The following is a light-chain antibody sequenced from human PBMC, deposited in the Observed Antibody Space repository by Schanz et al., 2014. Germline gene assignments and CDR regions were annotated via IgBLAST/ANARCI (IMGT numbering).Light chain of an antibody. CDR3: QQYTVSPIT. J-gene: IGKJ4*01. V-gene: IGKV3-20*01. Sequence: EIVLTQSPGTLSLSPGERAILSCRASQGVSGNYLAWYQKKSGQAPSLLIYGTSSRATGVPDRFSGSGSGTDFTLTISRLEPEDFAVYYCQQYTVSPITFGGGTKVEMK. CDR1: QGVSGNY. CDR2: GTS.